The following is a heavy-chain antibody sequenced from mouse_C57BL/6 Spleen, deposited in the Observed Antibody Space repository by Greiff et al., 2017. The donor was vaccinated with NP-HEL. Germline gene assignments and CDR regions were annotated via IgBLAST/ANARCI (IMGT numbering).Heavy chain of an antibody. Sequence: EVQLQQSGPELVKPGASVKISCKASGYSFTGYYMNWVKQSPEKSLEWIGEINPSTGGTTYNQKFKAKATLTVDKSSSTAYMQLKSLTSEDSAVYYCARGYDYAYYYAMDYWGQGTSVTVSS. CDR1: GYSFTGYY. CDR2: INPSTGGT. D-gene: IGHD2-4*01. J-gene: IGHJ4*01. V-gene: IGHV1-42*01. CDR3: ARGYDYAYYYAMDY.